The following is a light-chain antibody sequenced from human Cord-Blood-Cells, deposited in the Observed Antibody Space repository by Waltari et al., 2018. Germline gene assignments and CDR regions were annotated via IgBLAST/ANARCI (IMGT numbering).Light chain of an antibody. CDR2: AAS. V-gene: IGKV1-27*01. CDR3: QKYNSALT. J-gene: IGKJ3*01. Sequence: DIQMTQSPPSLSASVGDRVTITCRASQGISNYLAWYQQKPGKVPKVLIYAASTLQSGVPSRFSGSGSGTDFTLTISSLQPEDVATYYCQKYNSALTFGPGTKVDIK. CDR1: QGISNY.